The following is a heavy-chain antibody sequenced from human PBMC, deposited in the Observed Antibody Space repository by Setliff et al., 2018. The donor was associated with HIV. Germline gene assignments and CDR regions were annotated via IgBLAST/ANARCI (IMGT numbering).Heavy chain of an antibody. J-gene: IGHJ4*02. CDR2: INHRGST. CDR1: GGSFSDYY. V-gene: IGHV4-34*01. CDR3: ARESPSSSWFYFDF. D-gene: IGHD6-13*01. Sequence: SETLSLTCAVYGGSFSDYYWTWVRQSPGKGLEWIGEINHRGSTNYNPSLKSRVTVSVDTSKNQFSLKLGSVTAADTAVYYCARESPSSSWFYFDFWGQGTLVTVSS.